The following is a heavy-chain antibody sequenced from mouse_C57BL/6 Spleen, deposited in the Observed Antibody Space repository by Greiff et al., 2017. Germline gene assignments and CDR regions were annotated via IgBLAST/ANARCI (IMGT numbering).Heavy chain of an antibody. D-gene: IGHD2-3*01. Sequence: VQLQQPGAELVKPGASVKLSCKASGYTFTSYWMQWVKQRPGQGLEWIGEIDPSDSYTNYNQKFKGKATLTVDTSSSTAYMQLSSLTSEDSAVYYGARKDDGGFAYWGQGTLVTVSA. CDR2: IDPSDSYT. CDR1: GYTFTSYW. V-gene: IGHV1-50*01. J-gene: IGHJ3*01. CDR3: ARKDDGGFAY.